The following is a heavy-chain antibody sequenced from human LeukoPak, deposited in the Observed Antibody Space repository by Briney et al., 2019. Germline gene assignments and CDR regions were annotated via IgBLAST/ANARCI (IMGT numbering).Heavy chain of an antibody. CDR2: INHSGST. Sequence: SETLSLTCAVYGGSFSGYYWSWIRQPPGKGLEWIGEINHSGSTNYNPSLKSRVTISVDTSKNQFSLKLSSVTAADTAVYYCAGIRGYSYGRLGYWGQGTLVTVPS. CDR3: AGIRGYSYGRLGY. J-gene: IGHJ4*02. V-gene: IGHV4-34*01. CDR1: GGSFSGYY. D-gene: IGHD5-18*01.